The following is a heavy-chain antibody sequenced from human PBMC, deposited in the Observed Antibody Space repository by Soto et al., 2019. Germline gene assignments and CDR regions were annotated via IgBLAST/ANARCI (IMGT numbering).Heavy chain of an antibody. Sequence: QVQLVQSGAEVKKPGSSVKVSCKASGGTFSSYAISWVRQAPGQGLEWMGGIIPIFGTANYAQKFQGRVRXTXDXXTSTDYMELSSLRSEDTAVYYWAREYGGSYSTFDYWGQGTLGTVSS. CDR2: IIPIFGTA. CDR3: AREYGGSYSTFDY. D-gene: IGHD1-26*01. V-gene: IGHV1-69*05. J-gene: IGHJ4*02. CDR1: GGTFSSYA.